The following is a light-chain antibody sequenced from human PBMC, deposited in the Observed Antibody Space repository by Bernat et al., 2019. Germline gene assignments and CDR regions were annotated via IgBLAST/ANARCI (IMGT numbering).Light chain of an antibody. V-gene: IGLV2-23*02. J-gene: IGLJ2*01. CDR1: SSDVGSYNH. CDR3: CSYAGSSFVV. CDR2: EVS. Sequence: QSALTQPASASGSPGQSVTISCTGTSSDVGSYNHVSWYQQHPGKAPKLMIYEVSKRPSGVSNRFSGSKSGNTASLTISGLQAEDEADYYCCSYAGSSFVVFGGGTKLTVL.